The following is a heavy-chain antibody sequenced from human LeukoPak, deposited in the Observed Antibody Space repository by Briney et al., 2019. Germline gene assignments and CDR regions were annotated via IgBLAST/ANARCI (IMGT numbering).Heavy chain of an antibody. CDR3: ATGLVGATSPGGGY. J-gene: IGHJ4*02. D-gene: IGHD1-26*01. Sequence: GGSLRLSCAASEFSVGSNYMTWVRQAPGKGLEWVSLIYSGGSTYYADSVKGRFTISRDNSKNTLYLQMNSLRAEDTAVYYCATGLVGATSPGGGYWGQGTLVTVSS. V-gene: IGHV3-66*01. CDR2: IYSGGST. CDR1: EFSVGSNY.